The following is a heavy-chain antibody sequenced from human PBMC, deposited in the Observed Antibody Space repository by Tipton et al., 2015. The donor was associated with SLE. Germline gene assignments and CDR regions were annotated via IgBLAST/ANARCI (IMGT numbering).Heavy chain of an antibody. CDR3: ARRRFQSASDS. CDR1: GGSIINRSYY. CDR2: IYYSGRT. D-gene: IGHD2-21*01. J-gene: IGHJ4*02. Sequence: TLSLTCSVSGGSIINRSYYWGWIRQPPGKRLEWIGTIYYSGRTDYNPSLKSRVTMSVDTSMNQFSLKLFSVIAADTAVYYCARRRFQSASDSWGQGTVVSVSS. V-gene: IGHV4-39*07.